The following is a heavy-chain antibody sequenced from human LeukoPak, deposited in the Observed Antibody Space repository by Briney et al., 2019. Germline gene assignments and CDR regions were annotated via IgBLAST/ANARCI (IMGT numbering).Heavy chain of an antibody. CDR1: GCPYSS. CDR3: AKWTVEGQLPSPRKDY. J-gene: IGHJ4*02. V-gene: IGHV3-21*01. D-gene: IGHD2-2*01. Sequence: GRPLRLFCGASGCPYSSMNWVRQAPGKGLEWVSSIISSSSSIYYADSVKGRFTISRDNAKNSLYLQMNSLRAEDTAVYYCAKWTVEGQLPSPRKDYWGQGTLVTVSS. CDR2: IISSSSSI.